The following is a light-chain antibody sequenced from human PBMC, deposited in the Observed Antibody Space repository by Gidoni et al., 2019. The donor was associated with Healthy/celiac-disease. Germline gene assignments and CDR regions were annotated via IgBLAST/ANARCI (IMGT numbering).Light chain of an antibody. V-gene: IGLV1-40*01. CDR3: QSYDSSLVV. CDR1: SSNIGAGSD. J-gene: IGLJ2*01. Sequence: QSVLTQPPSVSAAPGQRVTISCTGSSSNIGAGSDVHWYQQLPGTAPKLLIYGNSNRPSGVPDRFSGSKSGTSASLAITGLQAEDEADYYCQSYDSSLVVFGGGTKLTVL. CDR2: GNS.